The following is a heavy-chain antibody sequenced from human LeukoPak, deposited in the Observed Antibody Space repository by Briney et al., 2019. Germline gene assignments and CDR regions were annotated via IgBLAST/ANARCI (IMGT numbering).Heavy chain of an antibody. J-gene: IGHJ4*02. CDR3: AKPPPLRFLEWLFDY. D-gene: IGHD3-3*01. V-gene: IGHV3-23*01. CDR1: GFTFSSYA. Sequence: GGSLRLSCAASGFTFSSYAMSWVRQAPGKGLEWVSAISGSGDSTYYADSVKGRFTISRDNSKNTLYLQMNSLRAEDTAVYYCAKPPPLRFLEWLFDYWGQGTLVTVSS. CDR2: ISGSGDST.